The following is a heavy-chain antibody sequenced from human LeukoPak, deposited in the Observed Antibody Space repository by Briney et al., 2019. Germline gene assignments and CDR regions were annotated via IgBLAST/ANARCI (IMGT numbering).Heavy chain of an antibody. CDR2: ISGSGGST. D-gene: IGHD6-19*01. CDR3: ARDLRIAVADYYYYGMDV. J-gene: IGHJ6*02. Sequence: GGSLRLSCAASGFTFSSYAMSWIRQAPGKGLEWVSAISGSGGSTYYADSVKGRFTISRDNAKNSLYLQMNSLRAEDTAVYYCARDLRIAVADYYYYGMDVWGQGTTVTVSS. V-gene: IGHV3-23*01. CDR1: GFTFSSYA.